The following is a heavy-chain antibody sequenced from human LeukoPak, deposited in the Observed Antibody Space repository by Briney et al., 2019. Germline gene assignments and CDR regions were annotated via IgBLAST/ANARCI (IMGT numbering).Heavy chain of an antibody. V-gene: IGHV3-9*01. CDR2: ISWNSGSI. D-gene: IGHD5-12*01. CDR1: GFTFGDYA. J-gene: IGHJ4*02. CDR3: LKDISYGGYVRTGLDY. Sequence: GGSLRLSCAASGFTFGDYAMHWVRQAPGKGLEWVSGISWNSGSIGYADSVKGRFTISRDNAKNSLYLQMNSLRAEDTALYYCLKDISYGGYVRTGLDYWGQGTLVSVSS.